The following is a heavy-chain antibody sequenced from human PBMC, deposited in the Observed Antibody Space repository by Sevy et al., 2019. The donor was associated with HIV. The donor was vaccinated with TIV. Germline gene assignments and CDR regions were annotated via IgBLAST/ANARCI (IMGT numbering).Heavy chain of an antibody. D-gene: IGHD4-17*01. Sequence: GESLKISCAASGFTFTSYTMSWVRQAPGKGLEWVSDISVSGGRTYYSDSVKGRFTNSRDNSKNTLSLQMGSLRAEDTAVYYCAKRDYSDFDSPPIFDFWGRGTLVTVSS. CDR3: AKRDYSDFDSPPIFDF. CDR2: ISVSGGRT. CDR1: GFTFTSYT. J-gene: IGHJ4*02. V-gene: IGHV3-23*01.